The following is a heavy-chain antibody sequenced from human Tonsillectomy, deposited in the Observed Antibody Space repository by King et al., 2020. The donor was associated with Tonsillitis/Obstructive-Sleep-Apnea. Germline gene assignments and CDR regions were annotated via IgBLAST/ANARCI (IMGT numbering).Heavy chain of an antibody. V-gene: IGHV3-48*03. D-gene: IGHD1-7*01. CDR2: ISSSGNTI. CDR3: ARGWNYGAFDI. CDR1: GFTFSSYE. Sequence: VQLVESGGGLVQPGGSLRLSCAASGFTFSSYEMNWVRQAPGKGLEWVSYISSSGNTIYYADSVKGRFTISRDNAKNSLYLQMNSLRAEDTAVYYCARGWNYGAFDIWGQGTMVTVSS. J-gene: IGHJ3*02.